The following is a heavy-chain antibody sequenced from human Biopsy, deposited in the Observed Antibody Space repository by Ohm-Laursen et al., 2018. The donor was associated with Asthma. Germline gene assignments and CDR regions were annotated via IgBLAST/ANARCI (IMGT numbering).Heavy chain of an antibody. CDR2: ISYTGSA. CDR1: GGSMSSSSYY. CDR3: ARHWDWGSFFDY. J-gene: IGHJ4*02. V-gene: IGHV4-39*01. Sequence: SETLSLTCTVSGGSMSSSSYYWGWIRQPPGKGLEWMGSISYTGSAYHNPSLKSRVTISVDTSEKQLSLQLSSVTAADTAVYYCARHWDWGSFFDYWGQGTPVTVSS. D-gene: IGHD7-27*01.